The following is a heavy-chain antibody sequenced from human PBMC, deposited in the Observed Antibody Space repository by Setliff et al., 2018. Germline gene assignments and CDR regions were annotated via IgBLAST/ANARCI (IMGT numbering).Heavy chain of an antibody. CDR3: ARSRYYDSSGNNYGLDY. D-gene: IGHD3-22*01. Sequence: SETLSLTCDIKGGAVSGFYWSWIRQTPGKDLEWIGEISHNGRVSSSPSLKSRVTISVDRAKNHFSLKLTSVTAADTAMYYCARSRYYDSSGNNYGLDYWGQGIPVTVSS. CDR2: ISHNGRV. CDR1: GGAVSGFY. J-gene: IGHJ4*02. V-gene: IGHV4-34*01.